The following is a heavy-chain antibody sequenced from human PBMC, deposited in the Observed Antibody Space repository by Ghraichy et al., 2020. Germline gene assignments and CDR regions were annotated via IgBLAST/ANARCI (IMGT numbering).Heavy chain of an antibody. Sequence: SETLSLTCAVYGGSFSGYYWSWIRQPPGKGLEWIGEINHSGSTNYNPSLKSRVTISVDTSKNQFSLKLSSVTAADTAVYYCARFYYYGMDVWGQGTTVTVSS. J-gene: IGHJ6*02. V-gene: IGHV4-34*01. CDR2: INHSGST. CDR1: GGSFSGYY. CDR3: ARFYYYGMDV.